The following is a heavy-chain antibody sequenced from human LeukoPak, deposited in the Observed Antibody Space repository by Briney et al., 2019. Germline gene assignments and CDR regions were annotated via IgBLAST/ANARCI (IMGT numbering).Heavy chain of an antibody. CDR2: ISSSSSYI. J-gene: IGHJ4*02. V-gene: IGHV3-21*01. CDR1: GFIFSSYS. CDR3: ARAARGYSYGRPPPFDY. D-gene: IGHD5-18*01. Sequence: GGSLRLSCAASGFIFSSYSMNWVRQAPGKGLEWVSSISSSSSYIYYADSVKGRFTISRDNAKNSLYLQMNSLRAEDTAVYYCARAARGYSYGRPPPFDYWGQGTLVTVSS.